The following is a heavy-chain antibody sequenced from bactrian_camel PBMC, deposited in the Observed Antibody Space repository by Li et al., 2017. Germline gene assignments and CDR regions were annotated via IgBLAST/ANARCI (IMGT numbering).Heavy chain of an antibody. Sequence: HVQLVESGGGSVQVGGSLRLSCVASGDSISRYCMGWFRQIPDKAREGVAGIENDGKTSYADSVKGRFTISKDNAKNTLYLQMNSLKPEDTAMYYCAAEGEFGYGGSLSTTAYNFWGQGTQVTVS. CDR2: IENDGKT. CDR1: GDSISRYC. V-gene: IGHV3S9*01. J-gene: IGHJ4*01. CDR3: AAEGEFGYGGSLSTTAYNF. D-gene: IGHD6*01.